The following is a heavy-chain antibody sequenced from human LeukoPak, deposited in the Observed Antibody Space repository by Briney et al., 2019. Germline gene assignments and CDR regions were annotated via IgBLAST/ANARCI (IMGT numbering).Heavy chain of an antibody. CDR3: AKIGVIGHWYYDL. D-gene: IGHD3/OR15-3a*01. CDR2: ISSGSDYT. CDR1: GIPFSSHG. Sequence: GGSLRLSCAASGIPFSSHGMSWVRQAPGKGPERVSSISSGSDYTFYADSVRGRFTIFRDNSKNTMYLQMNSLRVGDTAVYYCAKIGVIGHWYYDLWGRSTLVTVSS. J-gene: IGHJ2*01. V-gene: IGHV3-23*01.